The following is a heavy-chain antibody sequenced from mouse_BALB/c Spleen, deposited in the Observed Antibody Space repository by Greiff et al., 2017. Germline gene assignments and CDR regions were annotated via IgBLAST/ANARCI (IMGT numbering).Heavy chain of an antibody. Sequence: EVKLLESGPGLVKPSQSLSLTCTVTGYSITSDYAWNWIRQFPGNKLEWMGYISYSGSTSYNPSLKSRISITRDTSKNQFFLQLNSVTTEDTATYYCATAYGNLAWFAYWGQGTLVTVSA. CDR1: GYSITSDYA. CDR3: ATAYGNLAWFAY. J-gene: IGHJ3*01. CDR2: ISYSGST. D-gene: IGHD2-1*01. V-gene: IGHV3-2*02.